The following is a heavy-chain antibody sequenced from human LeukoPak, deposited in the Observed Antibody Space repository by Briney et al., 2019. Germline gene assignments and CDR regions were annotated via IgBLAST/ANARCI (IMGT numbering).Heavy chain of an antibody. D-gene: IGHD5-24*01. CDR1: GYTFTSYY. J-gene: IGHJ4*02. CDR3: ARGKEKRKTSPFDY. Sequence: ASVKVSCQASGYTFTSYYMHWVRQAPGQGLEWMEISNPSGSNTSCAQKFQARITMIRAMSTRTVFMELSSLRSEDTAVYYCARGKEKRKTSPFDYWGQGTLVTVSA. V-gene: IGHV1-46*01. CDR2: SNPSGSNT.